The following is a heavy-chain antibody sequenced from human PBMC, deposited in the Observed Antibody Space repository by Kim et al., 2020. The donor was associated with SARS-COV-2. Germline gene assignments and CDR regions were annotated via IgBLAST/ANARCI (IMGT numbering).Heavy chain of an antibody. CDR2: INPSGGST. CDR1: GYTFTSYY. D-gene: IGHD3-22*01. V-gene: IGHV1-46*01. CDR3: ATAYYYDSSGYYSVAFDI. Sequence: ASVKVSCKASGYTFTSYYMHWVRQAPGQGLEWMGIINPSGGSTSYAQKFQGRVTMTRDTSTSTVYMELSSLRSEDTAVYYCATAYYYDSSGYYSVAFDIWGQGTMVTVSS. J-gene: IGHJ3*02.